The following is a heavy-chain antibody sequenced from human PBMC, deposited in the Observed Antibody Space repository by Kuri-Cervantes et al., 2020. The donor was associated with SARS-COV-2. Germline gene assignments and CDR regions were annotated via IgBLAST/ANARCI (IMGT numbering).Heavy chain of an antibody. J-gene: IGHJ6*03. D-gene: IGHD6-13*01. CDR1: GGSFSGYY. CDR3: AREAAAPDWYYYYYMDV. CDR2: INHSGST. V-gene: IGHV4-34*01. Sequence: SETLSLTCAVYGGSFSGYYWSWIRQPPGKGLEWIGEINHSGSTNYNPSLKSRVTISVDTSKNQFSLKLSSVTAADTAVYYCAREAAAPDWYYYYYMDVWGKGTTVTVSS.